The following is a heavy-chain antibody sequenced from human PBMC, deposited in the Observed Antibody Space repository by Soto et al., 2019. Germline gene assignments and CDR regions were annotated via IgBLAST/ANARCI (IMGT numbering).Heavy chain of an antibody. CDR2: IIPIFGTA. J-gene: IGHJ2*01. Sequence: QVQLVQSGAEVKKPGSSVKVSCKASGGTFSSYAISWVRQAPGQGLEWMGGIIPIFGTANYAQKFQGRVTITADESTSTAYMELISLRSEDTAVYYCARGGRDGYKSGVPFDLWGRGTLVTVSS. CDR1: GGTFSSYA. V-gene: IGHV1-69*01. CDR3: ARGGRDGYKSGVPFDL. D-gene: IGHD5-12*01.